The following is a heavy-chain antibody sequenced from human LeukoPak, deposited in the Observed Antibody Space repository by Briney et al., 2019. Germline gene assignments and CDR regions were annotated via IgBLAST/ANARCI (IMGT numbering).Heavy chain of an antibody. CDR2: ISSSNNI. J-gene: IGHJ6*02. V-gene: IGHV3-21*01. D-gene: IGHD2-2*01. CDR1: GFTFSNYG. Sequence: GGSLRLSCAATGFTFSNYGMNWVRQAPGKGLEWVSSISSSNNIYYADSLKGRFTISRDNDQNSLFLQINSLRGEDTSVYYCARHRIVVVPAAKSYFYYGMDVWGQGTTVTVSS. CDR3: ARHRIVVVPAAKSYFYYGMDV.